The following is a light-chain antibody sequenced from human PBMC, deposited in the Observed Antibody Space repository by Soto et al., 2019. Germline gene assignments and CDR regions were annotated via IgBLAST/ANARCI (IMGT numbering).Light chain of an antibody. CDR3: QQRSNWPPKLT. Sequence: EIVLTQSPATLSLSPGERATLSCRASQSVSTFLAWYQQKPGQTPRLLIYDASNRATGIPARFSGSGSGTDYTLTISSLEPEDFAVYYCQQRSNWPPKLTFGGGTKVEIK. J-gene: IGKJ4*01. CDR2: DAS. CDR1: QSVSTF. V-gene: IGKV3-11*01.